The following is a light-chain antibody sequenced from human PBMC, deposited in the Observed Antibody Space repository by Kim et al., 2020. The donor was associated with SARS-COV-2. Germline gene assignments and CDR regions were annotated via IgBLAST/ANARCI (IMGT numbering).Light chain of an antibody. V-gene: IGLV3-9*01. Sequence: VALGQTASITCGGNNIGSKNVHWYQQKPGQAPVLVIYRDSNRPSGIPERFSGSNSGNTATPTISRAQAGDEADYYCQVWDSSTAGVFGGGTQLTVL. CDR2: RDS. J-gene: IGLJ2*01. CDR1: NIGSKN. CDR3: QVWDSSTAGV.